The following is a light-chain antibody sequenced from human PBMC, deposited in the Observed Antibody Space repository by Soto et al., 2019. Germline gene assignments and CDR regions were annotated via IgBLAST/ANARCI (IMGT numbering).Light chain of an antibody. CDR3: SAYTSSSTLVV. Sequence: QPVLTQPASVSGSPGQSITISCTGTSSDVGGYNYVCWYQQHPGKAPKLMIYDVSNRPSGVSNRFSGSMAGNTASLAISGLQAEDEAYYYCSAYTSSSTLVVFCGGTKLTVL. V-gene: IGLV2-14*01. CDR2: DVS. CDR1: SSDVGGYNY. J-gene: IGLJ2*01.